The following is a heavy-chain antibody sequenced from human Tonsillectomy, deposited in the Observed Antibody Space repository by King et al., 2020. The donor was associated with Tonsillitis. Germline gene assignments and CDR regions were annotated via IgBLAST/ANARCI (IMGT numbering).Heavy chain of an antibody. CDR2: IYYSGST. Sequence: QLQLQESGPGLVKPSETLSLTCTVSGGSISSSSYYWGWIRQPPGKGLEWIGSIYYSGSTYYNPSLKSRVTISVDTSKNQFSLKLSSVTAADTAVYYCARHYPYSSSSSYFDYWGQGTLVTVSS. CDR3: ARHYPYSSSSSYFDY. J-gene: IGHJ4*02. V-gene: IGHV4-39*01. D-gene: IGHD6-13*01. CDR1: GGSISSSSYY.